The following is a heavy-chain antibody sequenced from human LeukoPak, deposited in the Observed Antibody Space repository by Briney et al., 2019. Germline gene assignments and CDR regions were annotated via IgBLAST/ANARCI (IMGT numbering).Heavy chain of an antibody. CDR1: GFTFTKAA. Sequence: SVKVSCKASGFTFTKAALQWVRQARGQRLEWIGWIVVGSGNTDYAQKFQERVTITRDMFTSTAYMELSSLRSEDTAVYYCAAGLRGPTVTGKYYYYGMDVWGQGTTVTVSS. CDR2: IVVGSGNT. D-gene: IGHD4-11*01. CDR3: AAGLRGPTVTGKYYYYGMDV. V-gene: IGHV1-58*01. J-gene: IGHJ6*02.